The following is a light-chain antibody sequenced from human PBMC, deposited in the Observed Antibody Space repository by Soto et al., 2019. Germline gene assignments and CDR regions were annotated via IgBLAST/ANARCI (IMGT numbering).Light chain of an antibody. CDR1: QSISNY. V-gene: IGKV1-39*01. J-gene: IGKJ2*01. Sequence: DIQMTQSPYSLSSSVGDRVTVTCRASQSISNYLNWYQQKPGKAPKVLIYAASSLQSGVPSRFSGRGSGTDFTLTFRSLQPADVATYYCHQSSITPYPFGRGTNLHIK. CDR3: HQSSITPYP. CDR2: AAS.